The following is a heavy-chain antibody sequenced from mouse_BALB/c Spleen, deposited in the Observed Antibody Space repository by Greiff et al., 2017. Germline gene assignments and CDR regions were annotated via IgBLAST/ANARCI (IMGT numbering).Heavy chain of an antibody. Sequence: EVQLQQSGPELVKPGASVKMSCKASGYTFTSYVMHWVKQKPGQGLEWIGYINPYNDGTKYNEKFKGKATLTSDKSSSTAYMELSSLTSEDSAVYYCARYRPYYGSSSYAMDYWGQGTSVTVSS. D-gene: IGHD1-1*01. V-gene: IGHV1-14*01. CDR1: GYTFTSYV. CDR3: ARYRPYYGSSSYAMDY. J-gene: IGHJ4*01. CDR2: INPYNDGT.